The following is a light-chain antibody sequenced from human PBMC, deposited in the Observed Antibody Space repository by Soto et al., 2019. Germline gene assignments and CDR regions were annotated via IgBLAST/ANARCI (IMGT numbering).Light chain of an antibody. J-gene: IGKJ1*01. V-gene: IGKV3-15*01. CDR3: QQYNKWPQT. Sequence: EIVMTQSPATVPVSQGERVTLSCRASQSVSIDLAWYQQKPGQAPRHLIYGASTRAADIPATFTGSGSGTEFTLTISSLQSEDIAVYYCQQYNKWPQTFGQGTKVEIK. CDR2: GAS. CDR1: QSVSID.